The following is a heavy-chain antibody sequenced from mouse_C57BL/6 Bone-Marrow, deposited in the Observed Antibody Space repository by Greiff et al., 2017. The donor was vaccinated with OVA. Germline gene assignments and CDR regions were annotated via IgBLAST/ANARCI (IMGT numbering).Heavy chain of an antibody. CDR1: GYTFTSYW. D-gene: IGHD1-1*01. J-gene: IGHJ2*01. V-gene: IGHV1-69*01. Sequence: QVQLQQPGAELVMPGASVKLSCKASGYTFTSYWMHWVKQRPGQGLEWIGEIDPSDSYTNYNQKFKGKSTLTVDKSSSTAYMQLSSLTSEDSAVYYCARSKTTVVVSYYFDYWGQGTTLTVSS. CDR2: IDPSDSYT. CDR3: ARSKTTVVVSYYFDY.